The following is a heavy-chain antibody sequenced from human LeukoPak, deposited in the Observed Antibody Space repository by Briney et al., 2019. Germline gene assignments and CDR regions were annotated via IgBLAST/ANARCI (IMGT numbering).Heavy chain of an antibody. CDR2: MHYSGST. D-gene: IGHD1-26*01. CDR3: ARRGTIDSGRPWN. CDR1: GGSINISDYY. V-gene: IGHV4-39*01. J-gene: IGHJ4*02. Sequence: PSETLSVTCTVSGGSINISDYYWGWIRQPPGKGLEWIGSMHYSGSTYYNPSLKSRVTISVDTSKNQFSLKVSSVTAADTAVYYCARRGTIDSGRPWNWGQGTL.